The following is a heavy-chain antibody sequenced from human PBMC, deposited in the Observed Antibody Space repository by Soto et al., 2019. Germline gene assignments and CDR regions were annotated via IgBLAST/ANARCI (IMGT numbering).Heavy chain of an antibody. V-gene: IGHV1-69*04. Sequence: GASVKVSCKASGGTFSSYTISWVRQAPGQGLEWMGRIIPILGIANYAQKFQGRVTITADKPTSTAYMELSSLRSEDTAVYYCARDKLVYYDFWSGSFYFDYWGQGTLVTVSS. J-gene: IGHJ4*02. CDR3: ARDKLVYYDFWSGSFYFDY. CDR2: IIPILGIA. D-gene: IGHD3-3*01. CDR1: GGTFSSYT.